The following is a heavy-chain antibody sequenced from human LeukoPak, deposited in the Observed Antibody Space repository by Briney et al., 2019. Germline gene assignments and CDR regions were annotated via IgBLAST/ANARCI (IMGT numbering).Heavy chain of an antibody. CDR3: ARTPGTYYYGWGSPENFDY. D-gene: IGHD3-10*01. CDR1: GFTFSDYY. V-gene: IGHV3-11*06. J-gene: IGHJ4*02. Sequence: GGSLRLSCAASGFTFSDYYMSWIRQAPGKGLEWVSYISSSSSYTNYADSVKGRFTISRDNAKNSLYLQMNSLRAEDTAVYYFARTPGTYYYGWGSPENFDYGGQETLATV. CDR2: ISSSSSYT.